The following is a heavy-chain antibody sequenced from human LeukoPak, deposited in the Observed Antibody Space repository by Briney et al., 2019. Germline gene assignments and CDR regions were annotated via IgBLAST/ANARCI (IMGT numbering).Heavy chain of an antibody. D-gene: IGHD6-19*01. Sequence: SVKVSCKASGYTFTSYGISWVRQAPGQGLEWMGRIIPILGIANYAQKFQGRVTITADKSTSTAYMELSSLRSEDTAVYYCARSPVDDSSGWYEGRWFDPWGQGTLVTVSS. CDR3: ARSPVDDSSGWYEGRWFDP. CDR2: IIPILGIA. CDR1: GYTFTSYG. V-gene: IGHV1-69*04. J-gene: IGHJ5*02.